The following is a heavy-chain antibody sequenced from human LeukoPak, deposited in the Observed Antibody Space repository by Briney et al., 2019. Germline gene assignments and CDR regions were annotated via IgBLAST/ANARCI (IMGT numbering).Heavy chain of an antibody. CDR1: GFTFSSYW. CDR2: INSDGSST. CDR3: AGKTSGAVPII. D-gene: IGHD3-10*01. Sequence: PGGSLRLSCAASGFTFSSYWMHWVRQAPGKGLVWFSRINSDGSSTIYADSVKGRFTISRDNAKNTLYLQMNNLRDEDTAVYYCAGKTSGAVPIIWGQGTLVTVSS. V-gene: IGHV3-74*01. J-gene: IGHJ4*02.